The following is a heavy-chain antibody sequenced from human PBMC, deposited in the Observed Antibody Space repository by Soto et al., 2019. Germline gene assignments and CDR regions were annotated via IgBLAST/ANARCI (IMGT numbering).Heavy chain of an antibody. D-gene: IGHD3-3*01. Sequence: SETLSLTCAVYGGSFSGYYWSWIRQPPGKGLEWIGEINHSGSTNYNPSLKSRVTISVDTSKNQFSLKLSSVTAADTAVYYCARGHPNVGRFLEWLHADKFDYWGHGTLVTVSS. V-gene: IGHV4-34*01. CDR2: INHSGST. J-gene: IGHJ4*01. CDR1: GGSFSGYY. CDR3: ARGHPNVGRFLEWLHADKFDY.